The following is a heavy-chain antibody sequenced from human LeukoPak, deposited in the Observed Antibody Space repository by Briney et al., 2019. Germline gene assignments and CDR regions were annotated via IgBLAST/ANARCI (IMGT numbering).Heavy chain of an antibody. Sequence: ASVKVSCKASGYTFTSYGISWVRQAPGQGLEWMGWISAYNGNTNYAQKLQGRVTMTTDTSTSTAYMELRSLRSDDTAVYYCARDPYYYGSGSYSGAFDIWGQGTMVTVSS. V-gene: IGHV1-18*01. CDR1: GYTFTSYG. D-gene: IGHD3-10*01. CDR3: ARDPYYYGSGSYSGAFDI. J-gene: IGHJ3*02. CDR2: ISAYNGNT.